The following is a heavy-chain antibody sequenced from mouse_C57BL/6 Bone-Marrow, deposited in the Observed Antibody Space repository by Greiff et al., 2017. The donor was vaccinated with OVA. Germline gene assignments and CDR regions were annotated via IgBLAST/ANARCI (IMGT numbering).Heavy chain of an antibody. J-gene: IGHJ2*01. V-gene: IGHV1-64*01. CDR1: GYTFTSYW. Sequence: VQLQQPGAELVKPGASVKLSCKASGYTFTSYWMHWVKQRPGQGLEWIGMIHPNSGSTNYNEKFKSKATLTVDKSSSTAYMQLSSLTSEDSAVYYCARLIYYGNYGFDYWGQGTTLTVSS. CDR3: ARLIYYGNYGFDY. D-gene: IGHD2-1*01. CDR2: IHPNSGST.